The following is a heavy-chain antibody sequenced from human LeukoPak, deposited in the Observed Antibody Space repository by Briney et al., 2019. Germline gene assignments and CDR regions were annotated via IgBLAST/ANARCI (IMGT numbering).Heavy chain of an antibody. J-gene: IGHJ5*02. CDR3: ARDYCTSTTCPNWFDP. Sequence: SETLSLTCNVSGVSISSSSYYWGWIRQPPGKGLEWIGSIYSSGSTYYNSSLKSRVTISIDTSKNQVSLKMSSVTAADTAVYYCARDYCTSTTCPNWFDPWGQGTLVTVSS. CDR1: GVSISSSSYY. CDR2: IYSSGST. D-gene: IGHD2-2*01. V-gene: IGHV4-39*02.